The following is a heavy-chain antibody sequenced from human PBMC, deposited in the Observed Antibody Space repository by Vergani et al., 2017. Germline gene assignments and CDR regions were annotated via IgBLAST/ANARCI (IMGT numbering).Heavy chain of an antibody. V-gene: IGHV3-74*03. CDR3: ARDTVTGSRYFDY. CDR1: GFSFRTFS. CDR2: ISPDGRTT. D-gene: IGHD6-19*01. Sequence: DVDLVESGGGFVQPGGSRRLSCAASGFSFRTFSMFWVRQPPGKGLAWVSKISPDGRTTEYADSVRGRFTISRDNANSMLYLQMNSLRDDDTAVYYCARDTVTGSRYFDYGGQGTLVTVSS. J-gene: IGHJ4*02.